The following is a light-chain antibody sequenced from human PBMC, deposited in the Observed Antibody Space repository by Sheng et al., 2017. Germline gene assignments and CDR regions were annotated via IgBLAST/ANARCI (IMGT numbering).Light chain of an antibody. J-gene: IGLJ2*01. CDR1: ALPTQY. Sequence: SYELTQPPSVSVSSGQTAKFTCSGDALPTQYVHWYQQKAGQAPVLVIYKDIERASGIPERFSGSSSGTTAILTISGVQAEDEADYYCQSADNRGSYRVVFGGGTKLTVL. CDR3: QSADNRGSYRVV. V-gene: IGLV3-25*03. CDR2: KDI.